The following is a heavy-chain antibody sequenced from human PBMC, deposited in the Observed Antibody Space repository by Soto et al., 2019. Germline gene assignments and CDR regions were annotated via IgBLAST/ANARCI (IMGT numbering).Heavy chain of an antibody. CDR3: AKDYDFWSGPFDY. J-gene: IGHJ4*02. V-gene: IGHV3-30*18. D-gene: IGHD3-3*01. Sequence: HPGGSLRLSCAASGFTFSSYGMHWVRQAPGKGLEWVAVISYDGSNKYYADSVKGRFTISRDNSKNTLYLQMNSLRAEDTAVYYCAKDYDFWSGPFDYWGQGTLVTVSS. CDR1: GFTFSSYG. CDR2: ISYDGSNK.